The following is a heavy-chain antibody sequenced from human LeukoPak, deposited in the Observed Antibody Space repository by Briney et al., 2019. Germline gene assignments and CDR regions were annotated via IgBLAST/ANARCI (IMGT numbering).Heavy chain of an antibody. CDR3: AKTTRITMVRGVIGPIDY. CDR2: IYYSGST. CDR1: GGSISSSSYY. V-gene: IGHV4-39*01. D-gene: IGHD3-10*01. J-gene: IGHJ4*02. Sequence: SETLSLTCTVSGGSISSSSYYWGWIRQPPGQGLEWIGSIYYSGSTYYNPSLKSRVTISVDTSKNQFSLKLSSVTAADTAVYYCAKTTRITMVRGVIGPIDYWGQGTLVTVSS.